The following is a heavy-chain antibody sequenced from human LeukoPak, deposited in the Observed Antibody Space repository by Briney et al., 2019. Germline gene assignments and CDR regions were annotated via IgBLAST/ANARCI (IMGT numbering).Heavy chain of an antibody. J-gene: IGHJ4*02. V-gene: IGHV4-59*08. D-gene: IGHD3-22*01. CDR3: AARERYYDSSSSPIDY. CDR1: GGSISSYY. Sequence: PSETLSLTCTVSGGSISSYYWSWIRQPPGKGLGWIGYIYYSGSTNYNPSLKSRVTISVDTSKNQFSLKLSSVTAADTAVYYCAARERYYDSSSSPIDYWGQGTLVTVSS. CDR2: IYYSGST.